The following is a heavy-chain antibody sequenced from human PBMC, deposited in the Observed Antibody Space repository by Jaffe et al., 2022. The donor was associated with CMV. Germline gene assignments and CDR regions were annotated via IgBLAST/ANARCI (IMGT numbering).Heavy chain of an antibody. Sequence: QVQLVQSGAEVKEPGASVKVSCKTSGYTFTTYGMHWVRQAPGQRLEWMGWINTGIGNTKYSQNLQGRVTITRDTSASTAYMELSSLRSEDTAVYYCARGHNFHDSSGYIAYWGQGTLVTVSS. V-gene: IGHV1-3*04. D-gene: IGHD3-22*01. CDR1: GYTFTTYG. CDR2: INTGIGNT. CDR3: ARGHNFHDSSGYIAY. J-gene: IGHJ4*02.